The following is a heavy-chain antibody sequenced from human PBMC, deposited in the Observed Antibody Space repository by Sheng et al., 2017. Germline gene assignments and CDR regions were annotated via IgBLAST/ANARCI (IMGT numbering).Heavy chain of an antibody. J-gene: IGHJ4*02. CDR2: INHSGGT. Sequence: QVQLQQWGAGLLKPSETLSLTCAVYGGSFSAYYWSWIRQPPGKGLEWIGEINHSGGTNYNPSLKSRVTISVDTSKNQFSLKVNSVTAADTAVYYCASTEPNIGYWGQGTLVTSP. D-gene: IGHD1-26*01. CDR1: GGSFSAYY. CDR3: ASTEPNIGY. V-gene: IGHV4-34*02.